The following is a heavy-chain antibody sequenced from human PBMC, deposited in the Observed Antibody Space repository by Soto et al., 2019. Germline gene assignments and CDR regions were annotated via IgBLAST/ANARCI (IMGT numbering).Heavy chain of an antibody. D-gene: IGHD6-19*01. Sequence: ASVKVSCKASGYTFTSYGISWVRQAPGQGLEWMGWISAYNGNTNYAQKLQGRVTMTTDTSTSTAYMELRSLRSDDTAVYYCAGEYGYSSGWPNWFDPWGQGTLVTVSS. CDR1: GYTFTSYG. CDR3: AGEYGYSSGWPNWFDP. CDR2: ISAYNGNT. J-gene: IGHJ5*02. V-gene: IGHV1-18*01.